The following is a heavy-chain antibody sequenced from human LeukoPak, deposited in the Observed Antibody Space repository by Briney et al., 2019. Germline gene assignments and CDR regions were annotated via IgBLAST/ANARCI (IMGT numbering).Heavy chain of an antibody. V-gene: IGHV1-2*04. Sequence: ASVKVSCKASGYTFTGYYMHWVRQAPGQGLEWMGWINPNSGGTNYAQKVQGWVAMTRDTSISTAYMELSRLRSDDTAVYYCAKDSWRYSSGWGYFQHWGQGTLVTVSS. D-gene: IGHD6-19*01. CDR1: GYTFTGYY. CDR2: INPNSGGT. J-gene: IGHJ1*01. CDR3: AKDSWRYSSGWGYFQH.